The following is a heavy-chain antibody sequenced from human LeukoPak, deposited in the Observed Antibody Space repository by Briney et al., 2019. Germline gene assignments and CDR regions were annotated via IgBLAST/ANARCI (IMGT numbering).Heavy chain of an antibody. D-gene: IGHD5-24*01. CDR3: ARLAGYNCYYYYGLDV. J-gene: IGHJ6*02. CDR2: IFYSGST. CDR1: GGSINNYY. Sequence: SETLSHTCTVSGGSINNYYWNWIRQPPGKGLEWIGYIFYSGSTNYNPSLESRVTISVDTSNNQFSLRLRSVTAADTAVYYCARLAGYNCYYYYGLDVWGQGTTVTVSS. V-gene: IGHV4-59*08.